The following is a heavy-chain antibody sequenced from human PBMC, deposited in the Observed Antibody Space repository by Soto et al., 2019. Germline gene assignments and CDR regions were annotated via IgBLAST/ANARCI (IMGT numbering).Heavy chain of an antibody. CDR1: GGSISSSSYY. Sequence: QLQLQESGPGLVKPSETLSLTCTVSGGSISSSSYYWGWIRQPPGKGLEWIGSIYYSGYTYYNPXLTSRVTISVDXSXNXXSLKRSAVTAADTAVYYCARHNGPLYVGYYYDMDVWGQGTTVTVSS. D-gene: IGHD3-16*01. CDR3: ARHNGPLYVGYYYDMDV. V-gene: IGHV4-39*01. J-gene: IGHJ6*02. CDR2: IYYSGYT.